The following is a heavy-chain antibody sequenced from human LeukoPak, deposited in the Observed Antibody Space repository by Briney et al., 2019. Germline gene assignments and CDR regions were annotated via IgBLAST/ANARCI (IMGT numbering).Heavy chain of an antibody. CDR2: IWYDGSNK. J-gene: IGHJ4*02. Sequence: SGGSLRLSCAASGFTFSSYGMHWVRQAPGKGLEWAAVIWYDGSNKFYADSVKGRFTISRDNSKNTLYLQMNSLRAEDTAVYYCARETTTLDYWGQGTLVTVSS. CDR1: GFTFSSYG. D-gene: IGHD1-26*01. CDR3: ARETTTLDY. V-gene: IGHV3-33*01.